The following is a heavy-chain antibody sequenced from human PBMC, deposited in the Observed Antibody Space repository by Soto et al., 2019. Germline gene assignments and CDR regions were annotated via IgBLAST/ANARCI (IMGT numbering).Heavy chain of an antibody. V-gene: IGHV4-30-2*05. CDR3: AREGGANYDILTGYDGSYFDY. CDR2: IYHSGST. D-gene: IGHD3-9*01. J-gene: IGHJ4*02. CDR1: GGSISSGGYS. Sequence: PSETLSLTCAVSGGSISSGGYSWSWIRQPPGKGLEWIGYIYHSGSTYYNPSLKSRVTISVDTSKNQFSLKLSSVTAADTAVYYCAREGGANYDILTGYDGSYFDYWGQGTLVTVSS.